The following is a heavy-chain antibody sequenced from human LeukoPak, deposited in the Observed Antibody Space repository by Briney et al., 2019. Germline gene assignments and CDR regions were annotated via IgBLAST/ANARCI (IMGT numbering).Heavy chain of an antibody. V-gene: IGHV1-2*02. D-gene: IGHD3-16*02. J-gene: IGHJ4*02. CDR2: INPNSGGT. Sequence: AAVTVSCKASAYTFTVYYMHWVRQAPAQGLEWMGWINPNSGGTNYSQKFQGRVTMTRDTSISTAYMELSRLRSDDTAVYYCATAGAYYDYVWGSYPNDYWGQGTLVTVSS. CDR1: AYTFTVYY. CDR3: ATAGAYYDYVWGSYPNDY.